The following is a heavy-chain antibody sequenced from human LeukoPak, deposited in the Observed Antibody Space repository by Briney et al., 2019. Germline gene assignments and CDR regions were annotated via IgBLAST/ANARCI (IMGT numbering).Heavy chain of an antibody. CDR3: ARDHSASDYFGK. Sequence: SGGSLRLSCAASGFTFSSYSMNWVRQAPGKGLEWVSSISSSSSYIYYADSVKGRFTISRDNSKNSLYLQMNSLRAEDTAVYYCARDHSASDYFGKWGQGTLVTVSS. V-gene: IGHV3-21*01. J-gene: IGHJ4*02. CDR1: GFTFSSYS. CDR2: ISSSSSYI.